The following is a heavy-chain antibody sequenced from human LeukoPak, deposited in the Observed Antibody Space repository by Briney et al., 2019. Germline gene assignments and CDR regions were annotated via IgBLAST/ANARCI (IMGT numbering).Heavy chain of an antibody. J-gene: IGHJ6*02. CDR3: AKGPGGSGTSRYTMDV. CDR2: ISDVGGTT. D-gene: IGHD2-2*01. CDR1: GFTFNSYA. V-gene: IGHV3-23*01. Sequence: GGSLRLSCATSGFTFNSYAMSWVRQAPRKGLEWVSAISDVGGTTYYADSVKGRFTISRDNSKSTLYLQMNTLRAEDTAVYYCAKGPGGSGTSRYTMDVWGQGTTVTVSS.